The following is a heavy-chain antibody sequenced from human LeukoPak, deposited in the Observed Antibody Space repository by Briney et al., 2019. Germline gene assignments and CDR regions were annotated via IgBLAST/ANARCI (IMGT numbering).Heavy chain of an antibody. J-gene: IGHJ4*02. CDR3: AKDITIAVAGIDY. CDR2: IKQDGSEK. D-gene: IGHD6-19*01. Sequence: SGGSLRLSCAASGFTFTSYWMTWVRQAPGKGLEWVANIKQDGSEKYYVDSVKGRFTISRDNAKNSLYLQMNSLRAEDTALYYCAKDITIAVAGIDYWGQGTLVTVSS. CDR1: GFTFTSYW. V-gene: IGHV3-7*03.